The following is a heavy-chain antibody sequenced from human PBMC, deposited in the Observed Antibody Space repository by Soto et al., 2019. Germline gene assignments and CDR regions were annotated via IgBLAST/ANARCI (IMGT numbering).Heavy chain of an antibody. D-gene: IGHD1-26*01. CDR2: ISAYNGNT. Sequence: ASVKVSCKASGYTFTIYGISWVRQAPGQGLEWMGWISAYNGNTNYAQKLQGRVTMTTDTSTSTAYMELRSLRSDDTAVCYCARDKSSTPIFDYWGQGTLVTVSS. J-gene: IGHJ4*02. V-gene: IGHV1-18*04. CDR1: GYTFTIYG. CDR3: ARDKSSTPIFDY.